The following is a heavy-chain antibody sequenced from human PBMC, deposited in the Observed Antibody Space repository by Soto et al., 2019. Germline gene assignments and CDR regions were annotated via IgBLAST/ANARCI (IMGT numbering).Heavy chain of an antibody. CDR3: ARHPERIAEIGWFDP. J-gene: IGHJ5*02. V-gene: IGHV3-48*01. CDR2: ISSSSSTI. CDR1: GFTFSSYS. Sequence: EAQLVESGGGLVQPGGSRRLSCAASGFTFSSYSMNWVRQAPGKGLEWVSYISSSSSTIYYADSVKGRFTISRDNAKNSLYLQMNSLRAEDTAVYYCARHPERIAEIGWFDPWGQGTVVTVSS. D-gene: IGHD6-13*01.